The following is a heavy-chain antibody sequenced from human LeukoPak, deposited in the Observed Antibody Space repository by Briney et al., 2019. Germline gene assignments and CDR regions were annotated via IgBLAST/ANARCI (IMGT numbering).Heavy chain of an antibody. CDR3: AKNGDRGAYCTGGTCYPYFYYYMEV. CDR1: GITFSSYG. D-gene: IGHD2-15*01. Sequence: GGTLRLSCAASGITFSSYGMSWVRQAPGKGLEWVSSISSTGGTIYYADSVKGRFTISRDNSKNTLYLQMNSLRAEDTAIYYCAKNGDRGAYCTGGTCYPYFYYYMEVWGKGTTVTI. V-gene: IGHV3-23*01. CDR2: ISSTGGTI. J-gene: IGHJ6*03.